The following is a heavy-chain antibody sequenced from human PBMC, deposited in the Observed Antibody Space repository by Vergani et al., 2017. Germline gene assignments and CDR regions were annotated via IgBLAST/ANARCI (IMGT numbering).Heavy chain of an antibody. D-gene: IGHD2-2*01. CDR3: AGSYCSSTXCPNIVHHAEYFQH. CDR1: GGTFSSYA. J-gene: IGHJ1*01. V-gene: IGHV1-69*01. CDR2: IIPIFGTA. Sequence: QVQLVQSGAEVKKPGSSVKVSCKASGGTFSSYAISWVRQAPGQGLEWMGGIIPIFGTANYAQKFQGRVTITADESTSTAYMELSSLRSEDTAVYYCAGSYCSSTXCPNIVHHAEYFQHWGQGTLVTVSS.